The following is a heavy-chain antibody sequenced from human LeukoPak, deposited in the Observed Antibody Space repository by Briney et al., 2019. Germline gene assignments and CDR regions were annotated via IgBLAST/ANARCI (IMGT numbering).Heavy chain of an antibody. CDR3: ARQREGVPAASDY. CDR2: IYPGDSDT. Sequence: GESLKISCKGSGYSFTSYCNGSVRQMPAKGLEWMGIIYPGDSDTRYSPSFQGQVTISADKSISTAYLQWSSLKASDTAMYYCARQREGVPAASDYWGQGTLVTVSS. CDR1: GYSFTSYC. V-gene: IGHV5-51*01. J-gene: IGHJ4*02. D-gene: IGHD2-2*01.